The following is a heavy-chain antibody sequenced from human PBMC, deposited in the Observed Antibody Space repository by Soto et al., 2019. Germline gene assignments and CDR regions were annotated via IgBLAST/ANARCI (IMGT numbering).Heavy chain of an antibody. CDR3: ESVFSKNQRPPSYSHY. Sequence: SETLSLTCARSSDSASGDSAAWKWIRPSPSRGLEWLGRTYYRSKWYNDYAVSVKSRITVTPDTSKNQFSLHLNSVTPEETAVYYWESVFSKNQRPPSYSHYWCQAPFVT. CDR2: TYYRSKWYN. V-gene: IGHV6-1*01. D-gene: IGHD2-21*01. J-gene: IGHJ4*02. CDR1: SDSASGDSAA.